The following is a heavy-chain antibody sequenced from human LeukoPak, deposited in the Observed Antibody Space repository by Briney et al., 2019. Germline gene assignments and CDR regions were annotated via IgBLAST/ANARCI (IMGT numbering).Heavy chain of an antibody. V-gene: IGHV3-21*01. J-gene: IGHJ6*02. CDR1: GFTFSSYS. Sequence: GGSLRLSCAASGFTFSSYSMSWVRQAPGKGLEWVSFISSSSSYIYYADSVKGRFTISRDNAKNSLYLQMNSLRAEDTAVYYCARDLYCSGGSCYTDLYYYYYGMDVWGQGTTVTVSS. CDR3: ARDLYCSGGSCYTDLYYYYYGMDV. CDR2: ISSSSSYI. D-gene: IGHD2-15*01.